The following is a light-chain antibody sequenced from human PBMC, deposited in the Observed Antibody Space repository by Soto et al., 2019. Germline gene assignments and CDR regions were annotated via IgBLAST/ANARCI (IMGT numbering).Light chain of an antibody. CDR1: SSDVSAYNS. Sequence: QLVLTQPPSASGSPGQSVTISCTGASSDVSAYNSVSWYQQHPGKAPKLMIYEVSKRPSGVPDRFSGSKSGNTASLTVSGLQAEDEADYYCSSYAGSILYVFGTGTKLTVL. CDR3: SSYAGSILYV. V-gene: IGLV2-8*01. CDR2: EVS. J-gene: IGLJ1*01.